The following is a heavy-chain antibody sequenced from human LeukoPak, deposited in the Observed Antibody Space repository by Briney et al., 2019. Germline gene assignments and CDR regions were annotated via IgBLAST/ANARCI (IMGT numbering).Heavy chain of an antibody. J-gene: IGHJ4*02. CDR3: ARDSSGRYPGY. V-gene: IGHV4-38-2*02. CDR1: GYSITSGYS. Sequence: SGTLSLTCTVSGYSITSGYSWGWVRPPPGKGLEWIGSIYHSGSTYYNPSLKSRFTISVDTSKNQSSLKLSSVTAADTAVYDCARDSSGRYPGYWGQGTLVTVSS. D-gene: IGHD6-19*01. CDR2: IYHSGST.